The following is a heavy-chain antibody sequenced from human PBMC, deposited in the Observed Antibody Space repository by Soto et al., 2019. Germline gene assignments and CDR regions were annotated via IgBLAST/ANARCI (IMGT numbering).Heavy chain of an antibody. CDR2: IYYGGST. CDR1: GGSISSSGYY. Sequence: QLQLQESGPGLVKPSETLSLTCTVSGGSISSSGYYWGWIRQPPGKGLEWIGSIYYGGSTYYNPSLTSRVTISVDTSKNQFSLRLSSVTAADTAVYYCARLYGSSLFDYWGQGTLVTVSS. CDR3: ARLYGSSLFDY. J-gene: IGHJ4*02. V-gene: IGHV4-39*01. D-gene: IGHD6-6*01.